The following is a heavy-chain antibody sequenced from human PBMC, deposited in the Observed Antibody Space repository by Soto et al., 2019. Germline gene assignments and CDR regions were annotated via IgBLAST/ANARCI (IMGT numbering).Heavy chain of an antibody. V-gene: IGHV4-39*01. CDR1: GDSITSSSHY. CDR3: ARSSIEPRVFMYPXDS. Sequence: PSETLSLTCTVSGDSITSSSHYWGWIRQPPGKGLECIANIYYDGYTYYNPSLKSRVAISLDTSKNQFSLRLNSVTAADTAVYYCARSSIEPRVFMYPXDSWGQGTLVTVS. J-gene: IGHJ4*02. CDR2: IYYDGYT. D-gene: IGHD6-6*01.